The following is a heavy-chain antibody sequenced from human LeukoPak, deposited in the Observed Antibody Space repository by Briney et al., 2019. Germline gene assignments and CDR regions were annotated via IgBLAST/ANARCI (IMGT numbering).Heavy chain of an antibody. CDR3: ARESTDYYDSSGYYYGPVY. D-gene: IGHD3-22*01. J-gene: IGHJ4*02. CDR2: INPSGGST. Sequence: ASVKVSCKASGYSLTTYYMHWVRQAPGQGLEWMAIINPSGGSTNYAQKFQGRVTMTRDTPTNTVYMELSSLRSEDTAVYYCARESTDYYDSSGYYYGPVYWGQGTLVTVSS. CDR1: GYSLTTYY. V-gene: IGHV1-46*01.